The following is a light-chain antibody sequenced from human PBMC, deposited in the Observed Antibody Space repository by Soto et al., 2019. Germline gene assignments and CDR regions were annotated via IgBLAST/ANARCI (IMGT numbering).Light chain of an antibody. Sequence: EIVMTQSPGTLSVSPGEGATLSCRASQSVSSNLAWYQQKPGQAPRLLIYGASTRATGIPARFSGSGSETEFTLTISSLQSEDFAVYYCQQFYNWPRTFGQGTKVDIK. J-gene: IGKJ1*01. CDR1: QSVSSN. V-gene: IGKV3-15*01. CDR2: GAS. CDR3: QQFYNWPRT.